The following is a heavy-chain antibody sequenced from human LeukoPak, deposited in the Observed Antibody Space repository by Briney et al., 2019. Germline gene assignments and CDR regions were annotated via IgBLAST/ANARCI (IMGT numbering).Heavy chain of an antibody. D-gene: IGHD5-12*01. J-gene: IGHJ4*02. CDR2: ISDSGGNT. V-gene: IGHV3-23*01. CDR3: AKVRYSGYVVLAH. Sequence: GGFLRLSCAASGFTFSFYAMNWVRQAPGKGLEWVSGISDSGGNTYYADSVKGRFTVSRDNSKNTLYLQMNSLRAEDTAVYYCAKVRYSGYVVLAHWGQGTLVTVSS. CDR1: GFTFSFYA.